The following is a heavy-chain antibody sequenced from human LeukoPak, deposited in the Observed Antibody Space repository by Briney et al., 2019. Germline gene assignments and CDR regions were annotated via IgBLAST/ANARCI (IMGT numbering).Heavy chain of an antibody. Sequence: GGSLRLSCAASGFTFSSYAMSWVRQAPGKGLEWVSAISGSGGSTYYADSVKGRFTISRDNSKNTLYLQMNSLRAEDTAVYYCAKDRDSGGYDFWSGPNGAFDIWGQGTMVTVSS. V-gene: IGHV3-23*01. J-gene: IGHJ3*02. D-gene: IGHD3-3*01. CDR2: ISGSGGST. CDR3: AKDRDSGGYDFWSGPNGAFDI. CDR1: GFTFSSYA.